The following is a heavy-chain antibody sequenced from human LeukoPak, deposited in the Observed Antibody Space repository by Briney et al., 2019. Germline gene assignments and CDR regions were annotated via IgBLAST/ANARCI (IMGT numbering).Heavy chain of an antibody. D-gene: IGHD3-9*01. Sequence: GGSLRLSCAASGFTVTNYAMYWVRQAPGKGLEWVSAISGRDDSTYYADSVKGRFTISRDTSKNTLFLQMNSLRVEDTAVYYCAEWGDYDILTGYYDPDYWGQGTLVTVSS. CDR3: AEWGDYDILTGYYDPDY. CDR1: GFTVTNYA. V-gene: IGHV3-23*01. CDR2: ISGRDDST. J-gene: IGHJ4*02.